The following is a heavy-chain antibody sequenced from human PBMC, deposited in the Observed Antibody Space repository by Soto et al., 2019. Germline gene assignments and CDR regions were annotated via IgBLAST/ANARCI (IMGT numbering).Heavy chain of an antibody. V-gene: IGHV1-3*01. D-gene: IGHD6-13*01. Sequence: QVQLVQSGAEVKKPGASVKVSCKASGYTFTSYAMHWVRQAPGQRLEWMGWINAGNGNTKYSQKFQGRVNITRDTSASTADMELSSLRSEDTAVYYCARDSEAAVLDWFDPWGQGTLVTVSS. J-gene: IGHJ5*02. CDR2: INAGNGNT. CDR3: ARDSEAAVLDWFDP. CDR1: GYTFTSYA.